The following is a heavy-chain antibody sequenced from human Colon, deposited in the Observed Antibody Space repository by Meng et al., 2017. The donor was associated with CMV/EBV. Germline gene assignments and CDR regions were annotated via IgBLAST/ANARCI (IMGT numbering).Heavy chain of an antibody. Sequence: GESLKISCSASGFTFRSYEMNWVRQAPGKGLEWVSYISSGGQTIHYADSVKGRFTISRDNTNNLLYLQMSSLRADDTAVYYCARDEVFGVVNARYYYYYGMDVWGQGTTVTVSS. CDR3: ARDEVFGVVNARYYYYYGMDV. CDR2: ISSGGQTI. J-gene: IGHJ6*02. CDR1: GFTFRSYE. D-gene: IGHD3-3*01. V-gene: IGHV3-48*03.